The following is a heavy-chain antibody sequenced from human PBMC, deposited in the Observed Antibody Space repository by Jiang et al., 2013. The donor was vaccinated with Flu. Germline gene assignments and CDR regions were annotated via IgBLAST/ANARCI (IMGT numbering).Heavy chain of an antibody. D-gene: IGHD3-22*01. CDR2: IIPILGIA. Sequence: AISWVRQAPGQGLEWMGRIIPILGIANYAQKFQGRVTITADKSTSTAYMELSSLRSEDTAVYYCARDNYDSSGYDDAFDIWGQGTMVTVSS. J-gene: IGHJ3*02. CDR3: ARDNYDSSGYDDAFDI. CDR1: A. V-gene: IGHV1-69*04.